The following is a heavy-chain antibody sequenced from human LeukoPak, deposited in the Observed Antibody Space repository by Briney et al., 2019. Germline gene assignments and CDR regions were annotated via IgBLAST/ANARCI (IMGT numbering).Heavy chain of an antibody. J-gene: IGHJ5*02. CDR3: ARRGGLVWFDP. Sequence: SETLSLTCTVSGGSISSYYWSWIRQPPGKGLEWIGYIYYSGSTNYNPSLKSRVTISVDTSKNQFSLKLSSVTAADTAVYYCARRGGLVWFDPWGQGTLVTVSS. V-gene: IGHV4-59*08. CDR1: GGSISSYY. CDR2: IYYSGST. D-gene: IGHD3/OR15-3a*01.